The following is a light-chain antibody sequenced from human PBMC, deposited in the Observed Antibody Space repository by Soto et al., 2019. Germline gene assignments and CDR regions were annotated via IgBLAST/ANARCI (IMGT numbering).Light chain of an antibody. CDR3: QQRSNWRSIT. V-gene: IGKV3D-20*02. CDR1: QSFSSSY. J-gene: IGKJ5*01. Sequence: EIVLTQSPGTLSLSPGERATLSCRAIQSFSSSYLAWYQQKPGQAPRLLIYGASSRATGIPDRFSGSGSGTDFTLTISRLEPEDFAVYYCQQRSNWRSITFGQGTRLEIK. CDR2: GAS.